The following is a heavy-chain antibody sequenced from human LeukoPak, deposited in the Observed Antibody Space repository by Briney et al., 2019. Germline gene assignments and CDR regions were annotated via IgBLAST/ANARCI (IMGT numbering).Heavy chain of an antibody. CDR3: ARDRSGSSSYFDY. CDR1: GFTFSSYG. V-gene: IGHV3-33*01. Sequence: PGGSLRLSCAASGFTFSSYGMHWVRQAPGKGLEWVAVIWYDGSNKYYADSVKGRFTISRDNSKNTLYLQMNSLRAEDTAVYYCARDRSGSSSYFDYWGQGTLVTVSS. D-gene: IGHD6-6*01. CDR2: IWYDGSNK. J-gene: IGHJ4*02.